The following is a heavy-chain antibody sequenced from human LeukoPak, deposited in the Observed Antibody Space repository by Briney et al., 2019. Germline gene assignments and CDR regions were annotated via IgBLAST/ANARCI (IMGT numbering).Heavy chain of an antibody. CDR2: LDPEDGAT. V-gene: IGHV1-24*01. Sequence: ASVKVSCKVSGDTLIELAIHWVRQAPGKGLEWMGGLDPEDGATMYAQKFEGRVSMTEDTTTDTAYMELSSVRSEDTAVYYCATARQYDDFAGYPWYYGLDVWGQGTTVTVSS. CDR1: GDTLIELA. D-gene: IGHD3/OR15-3a*01. J-gene: IGHJ6*02. CDR3: ATARQYDDFAGYPWYYGLDV.